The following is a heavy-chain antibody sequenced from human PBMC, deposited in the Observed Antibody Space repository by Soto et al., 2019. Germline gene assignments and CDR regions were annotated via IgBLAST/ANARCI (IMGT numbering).Heavy chain of an antibody. V-gene: IGHV2-5*02. CDR3: SHGRVDIVATISNWFDP. CDR1: GFSLSTSGVG. D-gene: IGHD5-12*01. Sequence: SGPTLVNPTQTRTLTCTFSGFSLSTSGVGVGWIRQPPGKALEWLALIYWDDEKRYRPSLKSRLTIKKDTSKNQVVLTITKMDPLDSATYFFSHGRVDIVATISNWFDPWGQGTLVTVSS. CDR2: IYWDDEK. J-gene: IGHJ5*02.